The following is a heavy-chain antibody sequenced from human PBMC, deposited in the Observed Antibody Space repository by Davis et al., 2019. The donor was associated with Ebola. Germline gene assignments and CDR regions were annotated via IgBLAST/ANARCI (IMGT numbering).Heavy chain of an antibody. CDR3: ARDLTYYESSTYATLTFYSDS. CDR2: ISYDGDNK. CDR1: GFTFSSFR. D-gene: IGHD3-22*01. V-gene: IGHV3-30*03. Sequence: GESLKISCAASGFTFSSFRMHWVRQAPGKGLEWVALISYDGDNKYYADSVKGRFTISRDNSKNTLYLQMNSLRVEDTAVYYCARDLTYYESSTYATLTFYSDSWGQGTLVTVSS. J-gene: IGHJ4*02.